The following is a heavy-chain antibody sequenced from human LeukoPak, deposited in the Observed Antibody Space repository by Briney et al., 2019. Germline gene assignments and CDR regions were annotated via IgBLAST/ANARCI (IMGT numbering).Heavy chain of an antibody. V-gene: IGHV3-23*01. CDR2: FSGGGGST. Sequence: GGSLRLSCAASGFTFRSHSINWVRQPPGKGLEWVSSFSGGGGSTYYADSVKGRFTISRDNSTNTLYLQMNSLRVEDTAVYYCAKGNAGSSYGPSDYWGQGTLVTVSS. D-gene: IGHD3-10*01. J-gene: IGHJ4*02. CDR3: AKGNAGSSYGPSDY. CDR1: GFTFRSHS.